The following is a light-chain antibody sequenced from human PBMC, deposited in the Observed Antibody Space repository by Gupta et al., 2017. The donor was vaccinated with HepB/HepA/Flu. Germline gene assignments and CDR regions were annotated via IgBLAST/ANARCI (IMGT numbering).Light chain of an antibody. CDR3: EQRGNWPYT. J-gene: IGKJ2*01. CDR2: DVS. Sequence: EIVLTQSPGTLSLSPGERATLSCRASQTVSSYLAWYQQKLGQAPRLLIYDVSTRATGIPARFSGSGSGTEFTLTITSREPEDFAVYYCEQRGNWPYTFGQGTKLEIK. V-gene: IGKV3-11*01. CDR1: QTVSSY.